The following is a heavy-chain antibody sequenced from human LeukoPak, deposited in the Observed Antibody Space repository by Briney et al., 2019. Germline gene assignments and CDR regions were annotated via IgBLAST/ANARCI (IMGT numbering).Heavy chain of an antibody. CDR2: ICYSGRA. CDR1: GGSIRSGNSC. V-gene: IGHV4-31*03. D-gene: IGHD7-27*01. J-gene: IGHJ3*02. Sequence: SETLSLTCTLSGGSIRSGNSCWSWTRHHPGKGIEAIGYICYSGRAYYNPSLKSRVTISVNTSKNQVPLKLSSVTAADTAVYYCARVGATFWGFDMWGQGTMVTVSS. CDR3: ARVGATFWGFDM.